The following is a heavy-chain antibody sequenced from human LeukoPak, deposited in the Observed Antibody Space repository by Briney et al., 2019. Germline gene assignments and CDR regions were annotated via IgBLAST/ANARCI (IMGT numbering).Heavy chain of an antibody. V-gene: IGHV4-4*07. CDR1: GGSISTYF. D-gene: IGHD3-22*01. CDR3: ARDRVDSSGYYYYYGIDV. CDR2: FYTSRST. J-gene: IGHJ6*02. Sequence: SETLSLTCTVSGGSISTYFWSWIRQPAGKGLEWIGRFYTSRSTNYNPSLKSRLTMSADTSKNQFSLKLRSVTAADTAVYYCARDRVDSSGYYYYYGIDVWGQGTTVTVSS.